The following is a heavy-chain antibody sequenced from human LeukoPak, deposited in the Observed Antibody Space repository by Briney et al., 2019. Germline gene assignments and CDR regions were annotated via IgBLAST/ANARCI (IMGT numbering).Heavy chain of an antibody. V-gene: IGHV3-64*01. Sequence: PGGSLRLSCAASGFTFSSYAMRWVRQAPGKGLEYVSAISSNGGSTYYANSVKGRFTISRDNSKNTLYLQMGSLRAEDTAVYYCARVGWFGESHQTYWGQGTLVTVSS. J-gene: IGHJ4*02. CDR2: ISSNGGST. D-gene: IGHD3-10*01. CDR1: GFTFSSYA. CDR3: ARVGWFGESHQTY.